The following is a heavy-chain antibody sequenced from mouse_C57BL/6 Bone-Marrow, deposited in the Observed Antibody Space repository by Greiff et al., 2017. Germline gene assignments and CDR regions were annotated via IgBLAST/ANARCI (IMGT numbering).Heavy chain of an antibody. D-gene: IGHD1-1*01. CDR2: ISNFAYSI. CDR1: GFTFSDYG. CDR3: ARGGSYYSGSNPFAY. V-gene: IGHV5-15*01. Sequence: EVQLQQSGGGLVQPGGSLKLSCAASGFTFSDYGMAWVRQAPRKGPEWVAFISNFAYSIYYADTVTGRFTISRENAKHTLYLERSSLRSEDTAMYYCARGGSYYSGSNPFAYWGQGTLVTVSA. J-gene: IGHJ3*01.